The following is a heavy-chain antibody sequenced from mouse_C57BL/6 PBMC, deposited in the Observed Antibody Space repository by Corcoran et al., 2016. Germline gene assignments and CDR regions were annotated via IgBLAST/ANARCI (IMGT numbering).Heavy chain of an antibody. Sequence: QVTLKEAGRGRLQSSQTLSLTCSFSGCSLSTYGMGVSWIRQPSGKGLEWLEHIYWDDDKRYNPSLKSRLTTSKDTSRNQVFLKIIRVDTADTSTYYCARRSLRYAMDYGGQGTSVTISA. CDR3: ARRSLRYAMDY. V-gene: IGHV8-12*01. CDR2: IYWDDDK. J-gene: IGHJ4*01. CDR1: GCSLSTYGMG. D-gene: IGHD1-1*01.